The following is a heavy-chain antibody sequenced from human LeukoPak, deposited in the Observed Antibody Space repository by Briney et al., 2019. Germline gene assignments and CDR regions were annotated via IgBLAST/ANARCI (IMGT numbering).Heavy chain of an antibody. CDR1: GASISGGTYY. D-gene: IGHD1-26*01. V-gene: IGHV4-39*01. CDR3: ARRGGSGRAFDY. Sequence: SKTLSLTCSVSGASISGGTYYWGWIRQPPGKGLEWIGSIYYTGSTYDNPSLKSRVTISVDTSKNQFSLKLSSVTAADTAVYYCARRGGSGRAFDYWGQGTLVTVSS. CDR2: IYYTGST. J-gene: IGHJ4*02.